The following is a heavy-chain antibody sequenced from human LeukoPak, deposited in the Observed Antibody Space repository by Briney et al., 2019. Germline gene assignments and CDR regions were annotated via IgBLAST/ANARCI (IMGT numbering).Heavy chain of an antibody. CDR3: ASEGATPFDY. CDR1: GGSISSSSYY. V-gene: IGHV4-39*01. D-gene: IGHD4-23*01. Sequence: SETLSLTCTVSGGSISSSSYYWGWIRQPPGKGLEWIGSIYYSGSTYYNPSLKSRVTISVDTSKNQFSLKLSSVTAADTAVYYCASEGATPFDYWGQGTLVTVSS. CDR2: IYYSGST. J-gene: IGHJ4*02.